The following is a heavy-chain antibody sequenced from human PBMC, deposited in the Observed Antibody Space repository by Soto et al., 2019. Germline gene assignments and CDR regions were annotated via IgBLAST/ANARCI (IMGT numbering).Heavy chain of an antibody. CDR3: AGNLDYGGNFAY. CDR2: IYYSGST. V-gene: IGHV4-59*01. Sequence: PSETLSLTCTVSGGSISSYYWSWIRQPPGKGLEWIGYIYYSGSTNYNPSLKSRVTISVDTSKNQFSLKLSSVTAADTAVYYCAGNLDYGGNFAYWGQGTLVTVSS. J-gene: IGHJ4*02. D-gene: IGHD4-17*01. CDR1: GGSISSYY.